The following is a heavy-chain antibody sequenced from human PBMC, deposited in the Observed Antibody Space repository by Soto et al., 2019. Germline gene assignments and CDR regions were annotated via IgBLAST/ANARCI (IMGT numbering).Heavy chain of an antibody. V-gene: IGHV4-30-4*01. CDR2: IYYSGST. CDR1: GGSISSGDYY. D-gene: IGHD3-10*01. J-gene: IGHJ4*02. CDR3: ARGNVLLWFGDPYYFDH. Sequence: SETLSLTCTVSGGSISSGDYYWSWIRQPPGKGLEWIGYIYYSGSTYYNPSLKSRVTISVDTSKNQFSLKLSSVTAADTAVYYCARGNVLLWFGDPYYFDHWGQGTLVTVSS.